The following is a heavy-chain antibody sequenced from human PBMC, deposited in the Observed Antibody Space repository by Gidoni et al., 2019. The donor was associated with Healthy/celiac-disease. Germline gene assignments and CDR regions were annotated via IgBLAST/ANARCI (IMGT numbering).Heavy chain of an antibody. D-gene: IGHD3-22*01. CDR2: IYPGDSDT. V-gene: IGHV5-51*01. Sequence: EVQLVQSGAAVKKPGESLKISCKGSGYRFTSYWIGWVRHLPGKGLEWMGIIYPGDSDTRYSPSFQGQVTISADKSISTAYLQWSSLKASDTAMYYCARLRYYYDSSGYYPEYFQHWGQGTLVTVSS. CDR1: GYRFTSYW. J-gene: IGHJ1*01. CDR3: ARLRYYYDSSGYYPEYFQH.